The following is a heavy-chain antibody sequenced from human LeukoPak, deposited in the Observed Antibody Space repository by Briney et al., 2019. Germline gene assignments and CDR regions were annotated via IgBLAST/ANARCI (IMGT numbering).Heavy chain of an antibody. V-gene: IGHV3-73*01. CDR1: GFTFSGSA. CDR2: ISSKPNSYAT. D-gene: IGHD3-22*01. CDR3: TRHREGYYYDSSGLDY. Sequence: PGGSLRLSCAASGFTFSGSAMHWVRQASGKGLEWVGRISSKPNSYATAYAASVKDRFTISRDDSKNMAYLQMNSLKTEDTAVYYCTRHREGYYYDSSGLDYWGQETLVTVSS. J-gene: IGHJ4*02.